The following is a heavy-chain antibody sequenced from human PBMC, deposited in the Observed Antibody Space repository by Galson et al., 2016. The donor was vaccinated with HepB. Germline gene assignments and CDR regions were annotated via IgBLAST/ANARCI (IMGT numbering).Heavy chain of an antibody. CDR2: IDHSGST. CDR1: GGSFSGYY. V-gene: IGHV4-34*01. D-gene: IGHD5-18*01. Sequence: TLSLTCAVYGGSFSGYYWSWIRQPPGKGLEWIGEIDHSGSTNYNPSLKSRVTISADTSKNQVSLMVTSVTAADTAVYYCAKPNTAGPSSYFDCWGQGTLVTVSS. J-gene: IGHJ4*02. CDR3: AKPNTAGPSSYFDC.